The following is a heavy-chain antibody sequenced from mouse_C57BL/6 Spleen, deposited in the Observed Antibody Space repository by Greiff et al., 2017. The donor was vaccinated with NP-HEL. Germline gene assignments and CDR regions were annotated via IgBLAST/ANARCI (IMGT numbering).Heavy chain of an antibody. Sequence: QVQLQQPGAELVKPGASVKMSCKASGYTFTSYWITWVKQRPGQGLEWIGDIYPGSGSTNYNEKFKSKATLTVDTSSSTAYMQLSSLTSEDSAVYYCARVGGYPYYFDYWGQGTTLTVSS. V-gene: IGHV1-55*01. CDR3: ARVGGYPYYFDY. J-gene: IGHJ2*01. CDR2: IYPGSGST. D-gene: IGHD2-2*01. CDR1: GYTFTSYW.